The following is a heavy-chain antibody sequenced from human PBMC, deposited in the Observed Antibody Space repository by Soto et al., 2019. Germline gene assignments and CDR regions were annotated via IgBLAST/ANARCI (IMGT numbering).Heavy chain of an antibody. Sequence: ASVKVSCKASGYTFTGYYMHWVRQAPGQGLEWMGWINPNSGGANYAQKFQGRVTMTRDASISTAYVELNRLTSDDTAVYYCARDRGYSYAFDSWGQGXLVTVYS. V-gene: IGHV1-2*02. CDR2: INPNSGGA. D-gene: IGHD5-18*01. J-gene: IGHJ4*02. CDR1: GYTFTGYY. CDR3: ARDRGYSYAFDS.